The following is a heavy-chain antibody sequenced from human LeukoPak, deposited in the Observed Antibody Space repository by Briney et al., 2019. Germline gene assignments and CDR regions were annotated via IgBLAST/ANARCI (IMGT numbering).Heavy chain of an antibody. D-gene: IGHD5-12*01. CDR1: GFTFDDFG. J-gene: IGHJ3*02. Sequence: PGGSLRLSCAASGFTFDDFGMSWVRQAPGKGLEWVSGINWNGGRTGYADSVKGRFTISRDNAKKSLYLQMNSLRAEDTALYYCARKWLSNAFDIWGQGTMVAVSS. CDR2: INWNGGRT. CDR3: ARKWLSNAFDI. V-gene: IGHV3-20*04.